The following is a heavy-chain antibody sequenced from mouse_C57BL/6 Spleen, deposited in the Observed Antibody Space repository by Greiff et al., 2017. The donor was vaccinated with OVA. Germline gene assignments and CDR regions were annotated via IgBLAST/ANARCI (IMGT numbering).Heavy chain of an antibody. D-gene: IGHD1-1*01. V-gene: IGHV1-75*01. J-gene: IGHJ1*03. CDR2: IFPGSGST. CDR3: ARGPTTVVATRYFDV. Sequence: VQLQQSGPELVKPGASVKISCKASGYTFTDYYINWVKQRPGQGLEWIGWIFPGSGSTYYNEKFKGKATLTVDKSSSTAYMLLSSLTSEDSAVYFCARGPTTVVATRYFDVWGTGTTVTVSS. CDR1: GYTFTDYY.